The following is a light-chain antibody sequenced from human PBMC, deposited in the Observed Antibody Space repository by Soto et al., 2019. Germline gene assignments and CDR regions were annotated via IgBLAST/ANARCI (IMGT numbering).Light chain of an antibody. Sequence: EIVLTQSPGTLSLSPGERATLSCRASQSVSSSYLAWYQQKPGQAPRLLIYGASIRATGIPDRFSGSGSGTDFTLTISRLEPEDFAVYYCQRYGSSITFGQGTRLEIK. CDR1: QSVSSSY. J-gene: IGKJ5*01. V-gene: IGKV3-20*01. CDR3: QRYGSSIT. CDR2: GAS.